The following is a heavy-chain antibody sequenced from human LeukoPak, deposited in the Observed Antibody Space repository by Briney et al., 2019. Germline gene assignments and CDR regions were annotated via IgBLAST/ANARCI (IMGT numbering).Heavy chain of an antibody. CDR3: ARDVFSSGYYVGRYYFDY. CDR1: GYTFTTYY. Sequence: ASVTVSCKASGYTFTTYYMHWVRQPPGQGLEWMAIINPSGGSTSYAQKFQGRVTMTRDTSTSTVYMELSSLRSEDTAVYYCARDVFSSGYYVGRYYFDYWGQGTLVTVSS. D-gene: IGHD3-22*01. V-gene: IGHV1-46*01. CDR2: INPSGGST. J-gene: IGHJ4*02.